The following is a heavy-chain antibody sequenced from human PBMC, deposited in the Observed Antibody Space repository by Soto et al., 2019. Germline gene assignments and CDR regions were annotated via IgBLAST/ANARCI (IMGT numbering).Heavy chain of an antibody. CDR2: INRIGSA. CDR3: ARGGVDMIRGITGKRTWLDP. CDR1: GGSFSSYY. Sequence: QVQLQQWGDGLLKPSETLSLTCAVYGGSFSSYYWNWIRQSPGKGLEWNGDINRIGSANYNPSLTGRVTMSVDSSKNQFYLRLTSVTAADTAMYYCARGGVDMIRGITGKRTWLDPWGQGTLVIVS. J-gene: IGHJ5*02. D-gene: IGHD3-10*01. V-gene: IGHV4-34*01.